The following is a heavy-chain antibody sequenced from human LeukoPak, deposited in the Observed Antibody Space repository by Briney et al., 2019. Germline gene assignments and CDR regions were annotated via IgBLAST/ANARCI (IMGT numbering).Heavy chain of an antibody. J-gene: IGHJ4*02. D-gene: IGHD4-17*01. CDR2: TSGSANYT. CDR1: GFTFSSYA. V-gene: IGHV3-23*01. Sequence: PGGSLRLSCAASGFTFSSYAMSWVRQAPGKGLEWVSETSGSANYTYYADSVKGRFTISRDNSKNTLYLQMNSLRAEDTAVYYCARVRSTVTTLDYWGQGTLVTVSS. CDR3: ARVRSTVTTLDY.